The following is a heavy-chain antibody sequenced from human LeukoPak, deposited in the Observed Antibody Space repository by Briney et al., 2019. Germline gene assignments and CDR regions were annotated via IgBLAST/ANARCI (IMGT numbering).Heavy chain of an antibody. CDR3: AREKVRQSGMDV. D-gene: IGHD2-2*01. CDR1: GYTFTGYY. J-gene: IGHJ6*02. Sequence: ASVKVSCKASGYTFTGYYMHWVRQAPGQGLEWMGRINPNSGGTNYAQKFQGRVTMARDTSISTAYMELSRLRSDDTAVYYCAREKVRQSGMDVWGQGTTVTVSS. CDR2: INPNSGGT. V-gene: IGHV1-2*06.